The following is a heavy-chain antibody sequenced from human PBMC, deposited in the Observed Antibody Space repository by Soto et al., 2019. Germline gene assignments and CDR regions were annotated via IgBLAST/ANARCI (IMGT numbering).Heavy chain of an antibody. CDR2: IIPIFGTA. Sequence: EASVKVSCKASGGTFSSYAISWVRQAPGQGLEWMGGIIPIFGTANYAQKFQGRVTITADESTSTAYMELSSLRSEDTAVYYCARDPPPMVRGVIWGYGMDVWGQGTTVTVSS. D-gene: IGHD3-10*01. CDR3: ARDPPPMVRGVIWGYGMDV. J-gene: IGHJ6*02. CDR1: GGTFSSYA. V-gene: IGHV1-69*13.